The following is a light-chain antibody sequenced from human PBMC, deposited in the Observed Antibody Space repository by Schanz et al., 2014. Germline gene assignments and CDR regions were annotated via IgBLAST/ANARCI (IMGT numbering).Light chain of an antibody. Sequence: QSVLTQPPSASGSPGQSVTISCTGTSSDVGAYNYVSWYQQHPGKAPKVIISDVTKRPSGVPDRFSGSKSGNTASLTISGLQADDEAVYYCSSYAGSYNGVLFGGGTKLTVL. CDR2: DVT. CDR3: SSYAGSYNGVL. V-gene: IGLV2-8*01. CDR1: SSDVGAYNY. J-gene: IGLJ3*02.